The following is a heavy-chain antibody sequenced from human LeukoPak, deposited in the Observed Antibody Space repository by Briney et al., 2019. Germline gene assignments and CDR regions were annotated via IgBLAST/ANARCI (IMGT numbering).Heavy chain of an antibody. D-gene: IGHD2-15*01. CDR3: AKRIGDY. Sequence: HPGGSLRLSCAASGFTVTYTYMSWVRQAPGKGLEWVSTISDSGGSTYYADSVKGRFTISRNNSGSTLYLQMNSLRVEDTAVYYCAKRIGDYWGQGTLVTVSS. CDR2: ISDSGGST. J-gene: IGHJ4*02. V-gene: IGHV3-23*01. CDR1: GFTVTYTY.